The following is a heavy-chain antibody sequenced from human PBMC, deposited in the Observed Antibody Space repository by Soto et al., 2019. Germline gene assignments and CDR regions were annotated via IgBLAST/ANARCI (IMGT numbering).Heavy chain of an antibody. D-gene: IGHD2-8*01. CDR2: IWNDGSNK. J-gene: IGHJ5*02. Sequence: AGGSLRLSCAASGFTFSSYGLHRVRQAPGKGLEWVAVIWNDGSNKYYADSVKGRFTISRDNSKNTLYLQMNSLRAEDTAVYYCARDFFCTNGVCRLYNWFDPWGQGTLVTVSS. V-gene: IGHV3-33*01. CDR1: GFTFSSYG. CDR3: ARDFFCTNGVCRLYNWFDP.